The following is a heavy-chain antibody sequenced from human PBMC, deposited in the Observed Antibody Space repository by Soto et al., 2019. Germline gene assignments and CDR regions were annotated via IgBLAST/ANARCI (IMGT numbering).Heavy chain of an antibody. CDR3: ARVVYYDILTGSPPYNWFDP. J-gene: IGHJ5*02. V-gene: IGHV1-69*02. D-gene: IGHD3-9*01. CDR2: IIPILGIA. Sequence: SVKVSCKASGGTFSSYTISWVRQAPGQGLEWMGRIIPILGIANYAQKFQGRVTITADKSTSTAYMELSSLRSEDTAVYYCARVVYYDILTGSPPYNWFDPWGQGTLVTVSS. CDR1: GGTFSSYT.